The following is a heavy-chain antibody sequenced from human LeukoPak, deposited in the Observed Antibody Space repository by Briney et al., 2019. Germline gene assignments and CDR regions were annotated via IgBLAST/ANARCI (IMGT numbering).Heavy chain of an antibody. V-gene: IGHV3-48*03. CDR3: ASLKPVADFDY. J-gene: IGHJ4*02. CDR2: ISSSGGTI. Sequence: AGGSLRLSCAASGFTFSSHEINWVRQAPGKGLEWISFISSSGGTIYYGDSVKGRFTVSRDNAENSLFLQMNRLRVEDTAVYYCASLKPVADFDYWGQGTLVTVSS. CDR1: GFTFSSHE. D-gene: IGHD2-21*01.